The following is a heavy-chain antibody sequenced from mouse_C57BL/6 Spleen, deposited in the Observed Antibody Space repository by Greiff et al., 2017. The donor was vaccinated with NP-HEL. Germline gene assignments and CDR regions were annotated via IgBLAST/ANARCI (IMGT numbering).Heavy chain of an antibody. CDR3: ARGSYDGSY. CDR2: INPYNGDT. D-gene: IGHD2-3*01. J-gene: IGHJ2*01. V-gene: IGHV1-20*01. CDR1: GYSFTGYF. Sequence: EVQLQESGPELVKPGDSVKISCKASGYSFTGYFMNWVMQSHGKSLEWIGRINPYNGDTFYNQKFKGKATLTVDKSSSTAHMELRSLTSEDSAVYYCARGSYDGSYWGQGTTLTVSS.